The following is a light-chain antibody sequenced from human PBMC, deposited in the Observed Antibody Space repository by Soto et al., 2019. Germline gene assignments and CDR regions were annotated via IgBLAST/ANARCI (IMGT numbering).Light chain of an antibody. CDR3: QQYYSTPLT. J-gene: IGKJ4*01. CDR2: WAS. V-gene: IGKV4-1*01. Sequence: DIVMTQSPDPLAVSLGERATINCKSSQSVLFSSNNKNYLAWYQQKPGQPPELLIYWASTRDSGVPDRFSGSGSGTDFALTISSLQAEDVAVYYCQQYYSTPLTFGGGTKVEI. CDR1: QSVLFSSNNKNY.